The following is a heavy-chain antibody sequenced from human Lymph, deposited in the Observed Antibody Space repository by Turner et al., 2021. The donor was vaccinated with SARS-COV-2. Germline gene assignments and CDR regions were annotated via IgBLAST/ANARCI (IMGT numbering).Heavy chain of an antibody. CDR2: ISYDGSNK. D-gene: IGHD3-10*01. CDR3: ARYGSGGYFYYGLDV. CDR1: GFAFSTYA. V-gene: IGHV3-30*04. J-gene: IGHJ6*02. Sequence: QLQLLESGGGVVQPVRSLRLSCAASGFAFSTYAIHWVRQAAGKGLEWVAVISYDGSNKYYADSVKGRFTISRDNSKNTLYLQMNSLGAEDTAVYYCARYGSGGYFYYGLDVWGQGTTVTVSS.